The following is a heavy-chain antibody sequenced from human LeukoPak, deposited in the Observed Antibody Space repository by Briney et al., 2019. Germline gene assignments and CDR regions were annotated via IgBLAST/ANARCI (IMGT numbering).Heavy chain of an antibody. CDR3: ARDHGGYCSSTSCPAG. Sequence: GGSLRLFCAASGFTFSSYAMSWVRQAPGKGLEWVSANSGSGGSTYYADSVKGRFTISRDNSKNTLYLQMNSLRAEDTAVYYCARDHGGYCSSTSCPAGWGQGTLVTVSS. V-gene: IGHV3-23*01. CDR1: GFTFSSYA. D-gene: IGHD2-2*01. J-gene: IGHJ4*02. CDR2: NSGSGGST.